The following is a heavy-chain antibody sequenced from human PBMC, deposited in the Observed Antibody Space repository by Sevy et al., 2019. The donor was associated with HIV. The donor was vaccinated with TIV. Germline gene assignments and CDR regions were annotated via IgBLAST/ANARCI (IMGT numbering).Heavy chain of an antibody. CDR2: ISSSGGNT. CDR1: GFTFSSHA. CDR3: AKPVFGLGSESPYYYYGMDV. D-gene: IGHD3-10*01. J-gene: IGHJ6*02. V-gene: IGHV3-23*01. Sequence: GGSLRLSCAASGFTFSSHAMSWVHQAPGKELEWVSSISSSGGNTYYADSVKGRFSISRDKAKNTLYLQMNSLRVEETSVYYCAKPVFGLGSESPYYYYGMDVWGQGTTVTVSS.